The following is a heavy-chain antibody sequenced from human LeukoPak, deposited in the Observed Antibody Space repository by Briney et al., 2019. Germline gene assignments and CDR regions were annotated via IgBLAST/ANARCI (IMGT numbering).Heavy chain of an antibody. D-gene: IGHD2-15*01. CDR1: GFTVSSNY. V-gene: IGHV3-53*05. CDR2: IYSGGST. Sequence: PGGSLRLSCAASGFTVSSNYMSWVRQAPGKGLEWVSVIYSGGSTYYADSVKGRFTISRDNSKNTLYLQMSSLRAEDTAVYYCVKVGCSGGSCYPYFDYWGQGTLVTVSS. CDR3: VKVGCSGGSCYPYFDY. J-gene: IGHJ4*02.